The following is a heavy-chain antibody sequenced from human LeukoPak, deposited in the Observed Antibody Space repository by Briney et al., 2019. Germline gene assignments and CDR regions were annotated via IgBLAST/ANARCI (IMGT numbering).Heavy chain of an antibody. J-gene: IGHJ4*02. CDR2: IYHSGST. V-gene: IGHV4-38-2*02. D-gene: IGHD3-10*01. CDR3: ARLWFSDRDY. CDR1: GYSISSGYY. Sequence: SETLSLTCTVSGYSISSGYYWGWIRQPPGKGLEWIGSIYHSGSTYYNPSLKSRVTISVDTSKNQFSLKLSSVTAADTAVYYCARLWFSDRDYWGQGTLVTVSS.